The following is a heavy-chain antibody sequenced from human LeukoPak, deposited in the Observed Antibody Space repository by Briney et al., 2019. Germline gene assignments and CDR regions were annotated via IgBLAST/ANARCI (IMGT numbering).Heavy chain of an antibody. CDR3: ARDHGGYDIWTGNFDY. J-gene: IGHJ4*02. D-gene: IGHD3-9*01. CDR2: IIPIFGAT. V-gene: IGHV1-69*13. Sequence: ASVKVSCKASGYTFTSYAISWVRQAPGQGLEWMGGIIPIFGATNYAQKFQGRVTITADESTSTAYMELSSLRSEDTAVYYCARDHGGYDIWTGNFDYWGQGTLVTVSS. CDR1: GYTFTSYA.